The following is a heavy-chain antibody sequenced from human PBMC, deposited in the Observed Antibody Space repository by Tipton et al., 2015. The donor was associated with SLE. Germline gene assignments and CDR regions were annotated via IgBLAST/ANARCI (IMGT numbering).Heavy chain of an antibody. D-gene: IGHD6-19*01. J-gene: IGHJ2*01. V-gene: IGHV4-4*02. CDR3: ARRGSGWYADWYFDL. CDR2: IYHSGAT. Sequence: TLSLTCAVSGDSIISNNYWSWVRQPPGKGPEWIGEIYHSGATSYNPSLKSRVTMSLDMSNNQFSLKLTSVTATDTAFYYCARRGSGWYADWYFDLWGRGTLVTVSS. CDR1: GDSIISNNY.